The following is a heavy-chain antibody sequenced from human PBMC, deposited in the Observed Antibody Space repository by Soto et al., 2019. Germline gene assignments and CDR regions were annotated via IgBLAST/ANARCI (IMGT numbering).Heavy chain of an antibody. CDR1: GFTFSGSA. D-gene: IGHD3-10*01. CDR2: IRSKANSYPT. V-gene: IGHV3-73*01. Sequence: GGSLRLSCAASGFTFSGSAMHWVRQASGKGLEWVGRIRSKANSYPTAYAASVKGRFTISRDDSKNTAYLQMNSLKTEDTAVYYCTRWVITMDPIHENNWFDPWGQGTLVTVSS. CDR3: TRWVITMDPIHENNWFDP. J-gene: IGHJ5*02.